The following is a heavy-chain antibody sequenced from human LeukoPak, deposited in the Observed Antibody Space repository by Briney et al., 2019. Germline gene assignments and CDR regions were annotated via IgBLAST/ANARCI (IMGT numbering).Heavy chain of an antibody. CDR2: IKQDGSK. CDR1: GFTFSSYW. CDR3: ARGLLIWFGELSRSYYFDY. Sequence: GGSLRLSCGASGFTFSSYWMSWVLQAPGKGLEWVANIKQDGSKYYVDSVKGRFTISRDNAKKSLYLQMNSLRADDTAVYYCARGLLIWFGELSRSYYFDYWGQGILVTVSS. D-gene: IGHD3-10*01. V-gene: IGHV3-7*01. J-gene: IGHJ4*02.